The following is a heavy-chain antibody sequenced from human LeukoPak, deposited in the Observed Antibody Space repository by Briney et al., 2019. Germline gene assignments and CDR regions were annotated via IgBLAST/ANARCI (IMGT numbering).Heavy chain of an antibody. Sequence: SVKVSCKASGGTFSSYAISWVRQAPGQGLEWMGGIIPIFGTANYAQKFQGRVTITADESTSTAYMELSSLRSEDTAVYYCARGWELPDNWFDPWGQGTLVTVSS. CDR2: IIPIFGTA. D-gene: IGHD1-26*01. J-gene: IGHJ5*02. CDR1: GGTFSSYA. V-gene: IGHV1-69*13. CDR3: ARGWELPDNWFDP.